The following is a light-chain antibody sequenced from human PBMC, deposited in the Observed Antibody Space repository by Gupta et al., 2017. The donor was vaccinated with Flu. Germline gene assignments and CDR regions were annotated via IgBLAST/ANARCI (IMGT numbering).Light chain of an antibody. V-gene: IGKV3-20*01. CDR1: QSVSSSY. Sequence: EMLFTPSPGTLSWSPGERSTLSCRASQSVSSSYLTWYQQKPGQAPRLLIYGASSRANGIPDRFSGSGAGTDFTLTISRREHEDFAVYYCQQDGSSSWTFGQGTKVEIK. CDR2: GAS. CDR3: QQDGSSSWT. J-gene: IGKJ1*01.